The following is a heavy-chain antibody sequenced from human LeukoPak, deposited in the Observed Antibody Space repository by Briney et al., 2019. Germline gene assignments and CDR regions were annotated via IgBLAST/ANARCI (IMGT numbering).Heavy chain of an antibody. D-gene: IGHD6-13*01. CDR3: AREAAARDAFDI. CDR2: ISAYNGNT. V-gene: IGHV1-18*01. CDR1: GYTFTSYG. J-gene: IGHJ3*02. Sequence: ASVKVSCKASGYTFTSYGISWVQQAPGQGLEWMGWISAYNGNTNYAQKLQGRVTMTTDTSTSTAYMELRSLRSDDTAVYYCAREAAARDAFDIWGQGTLVTVSS.